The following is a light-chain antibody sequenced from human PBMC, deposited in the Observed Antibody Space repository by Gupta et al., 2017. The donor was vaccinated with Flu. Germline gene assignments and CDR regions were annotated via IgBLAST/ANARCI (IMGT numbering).Light chain of an antibody. CDR2: DAS. CDR1: QSVSSY. CDR3: QQRSNWWT. V-gene: IGKV3-11*01. Sequence: EIVLTQSPATLSLSPGERATLSCRASQSVSSYLAWYQQKHGQAPRLLIYDASNRANGIPARFSGSGSGTDFTLTNSSLEPEDFAVYYGQQRSNWWTFGQGTKVEIK. J-gene: IGKJ1*01.